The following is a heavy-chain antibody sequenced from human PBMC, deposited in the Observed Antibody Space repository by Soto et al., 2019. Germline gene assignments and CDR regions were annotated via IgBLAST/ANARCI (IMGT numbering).Heavy chain of an antibody. CDR1: GFAFSSYG. V-gene: IGHV3-30*03. J-gene: IGHJ4*02. CDR3: ARPVRNFWSVRYVFDY. CDR2: ISYDGSDSLDGSHK. Sequence: QVHLVASGGGVVHPGGSLRLSCAASGFAFSSYGMHWVRQSPDKGLEWVAVISYDGSDSLDGSHKYYADSVKGRFTISRDNSINTLYLKMDSMRPWDTAVYYCARPVRNFWSVRYVFDYWGQGTLVTVSS. D-gene: IGHD3-3*01.